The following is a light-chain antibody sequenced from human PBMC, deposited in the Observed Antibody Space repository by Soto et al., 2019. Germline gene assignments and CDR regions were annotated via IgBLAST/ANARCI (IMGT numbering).Light chain of an antibody. V-gene: IGLV1-44*01. Sequence: QSVLTQPPSASGTPGQRVTISCSGSSSNIGSNTVNWYQQHPGTAPKLLIYSNNQRPSGVHDRFSGSKSCTSASLAISGLQSEDEADYYCAAWDDSLNVYVVFGGGTKLTVL. J-gene: IGLJ2*01. CDR3: AAWDDSLNVYVV. CDR2: SNN. CDR1: SSNIGSNT.